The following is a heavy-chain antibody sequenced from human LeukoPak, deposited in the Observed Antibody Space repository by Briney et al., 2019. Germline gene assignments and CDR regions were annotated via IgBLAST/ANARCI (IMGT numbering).Heavy chain of an antibody. D-gene: IGHD6-19*01. Sequence: ASVKVSCKASGYTFTSYDINWVRQAAGQGLEWMGWMNPNSGNTGYAQKFQGRVTITRNTSISTAYMELSSLRSEDTAVYYCARVDSSGWSVDYWGQGTLVTVSS. V-gene: IGHV1-8*03. CDR3: ARVDSSGWSVDY. J-gene: IGHJ4*02. CDR2: MNPNSGNT. CDR1: GYTFTSYD.